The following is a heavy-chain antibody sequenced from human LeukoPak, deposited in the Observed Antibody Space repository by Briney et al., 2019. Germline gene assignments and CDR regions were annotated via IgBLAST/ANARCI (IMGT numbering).Heavy chain of an antibody. CDR1: GGSISSYY. CDR3: ARLLRDAFDI. CDR2: IYYSGST. J-gene: IGHJ3*02. Sequence: SETLSLTCTVSGGSISSYYWSWIRQPPGKGLEWLGYIYYSGSTNYNPSLKSRVTISVDTSKNQFSLKLSSVTAADTAVYYCARLLRDAFDIWGQGTMVTVSS. V-gene: IGHV4-59*01.